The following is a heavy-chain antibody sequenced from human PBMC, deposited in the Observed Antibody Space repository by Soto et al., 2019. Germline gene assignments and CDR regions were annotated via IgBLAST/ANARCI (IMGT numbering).Heavy chain of an antibody. J-gene: IGHJ6*02. V-gene: IGHV3-11*01. D-gene: IGHD6-6*01. CDR1: GFPFSDYY. CDR3: AREGMAAPSGGLDV. Sequence: CGSLRLSCAASGFPFSDYYMHWLRQAPEKGLEWLSFISGSSNTIYYADAVKGRFTISRDNAKNSLYLQMNNLRPDDTAVYYCAREGMAAPSGGLDVWGHGTTVTVSS. CDR2: ISGSSNTI.